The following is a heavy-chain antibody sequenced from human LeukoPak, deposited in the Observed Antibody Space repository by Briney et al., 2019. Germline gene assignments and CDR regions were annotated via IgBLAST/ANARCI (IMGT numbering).Heavy chain of an antibody. CDR2: INPSGGTT. Sequence: ASVKVSCKASGYTFTTYYLHWVRQAPGQGLEWVGIINPSGGTTNYAQKFQGRVAMTRDMSTSTVYMELSSLRSEDTAVYYCVIVTVIRFGDVWGKGTTVTVSS. CDR1: GYTFTTYY. V-gene: IGHV1-46*01. CDR3: VIVTVIRFGDV. J-gene: IGHJ6*04. D-gene: IGHD4-17*01.